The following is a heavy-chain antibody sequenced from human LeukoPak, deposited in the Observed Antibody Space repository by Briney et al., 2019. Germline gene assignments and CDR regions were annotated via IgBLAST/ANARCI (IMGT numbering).Heavy chain of an antibody. CDR2: INPNSGGT. Sequence: ASVKVSCKASGYTSTGYYMHWVRQAPGQGLEWMGWINPNSGGTNYAQKFQGRVTMTRDTSISTAYMELSRLRSDDTAVYYCAREEPTVTHDAFDIWGQGTMVTVSS. J-gene: IGHJ3*02. D-gene: IGHD4-17*01. CDR1: GYTSTGYY. V-gene: IGHV1-2*02. CDR3: AREEPTVTHDAFDI.